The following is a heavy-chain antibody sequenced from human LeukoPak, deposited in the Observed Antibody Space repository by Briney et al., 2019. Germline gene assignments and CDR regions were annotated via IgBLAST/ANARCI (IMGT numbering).Heavy chain of an antibody. D-gene: IGHD3-22*01. J-gene: IGHJ4*02. Sequence: SETLSLTCTVSGGSISSGSYYWSWIRQPAGKGLEWIGRIYTSGSTNYNPSLKSRVTMSVDTSKNQFSLKLSSVTAADTAVYYCARDAYYYDSSGYYYFDYWGQGTLVTVSS. CDR1: GGSISSGSYY. CDR2: IYTSGST. CDR3: ARDAYYYDSSGYYYFDY. V-gene: IGHV4-61*02.